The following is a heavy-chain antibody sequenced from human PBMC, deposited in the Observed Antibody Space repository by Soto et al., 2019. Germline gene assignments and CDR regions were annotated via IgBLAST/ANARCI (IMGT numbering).Heavy chain of an antibody. D-gene: IGHD3-16*01. V-gene: IGHV1-18*01. CDR3: AMVDNYVTPTPQDV. CDR2: ISPYRGNT. CDR1: GYIFVNYG. Sequence: QVQLVQSGDEVRKPGSSVKVSCKASGYIFVNYGIAWVRQAPGQGLEWMGWISPYRGNTHYASKVQGRLAPTTATSASTADMDLGSLTSDDTAVYYCAMVDNYVTPTPQDVWGQGTTVTVSS. J-gene: IGHJ6*02.